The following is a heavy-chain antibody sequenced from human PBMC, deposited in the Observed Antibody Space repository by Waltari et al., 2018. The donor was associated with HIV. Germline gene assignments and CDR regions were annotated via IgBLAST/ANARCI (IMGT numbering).Heavy chain of an antibody. CDR2: ITCSGGRT. D-gene: IGHD6-19*01. V-gene: IGHV3-23*01. Sequence: VQMLESGGDLVQPGGSLRLSCAVSGLNFATSGLGWVRRAPGKGWEWMSAITCSGGRTYYAESVKGRFIISRDNSKKTVTLQLKNLRLGDTAMYYCATCNIGSGWYLKSPIRIWGQGTLVTVS. CDR3: ATCNIGSGWYLKSPIRI. CDR1: GLNFATSG. J-gene: IGHJ4*02.